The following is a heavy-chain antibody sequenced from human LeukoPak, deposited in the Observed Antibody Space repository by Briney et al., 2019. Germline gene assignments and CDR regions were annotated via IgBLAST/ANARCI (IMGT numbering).Heavy chain of an antibody. V-gene: IGHV4-59*01. D-gene: IGHD3-22*01. Sequence: PSETLSLTCTVSGGSISTYYWNWIRQPPGKGLEWIGYIYYSGGTNYNPSLTGRVTISADTSKNQFSLKLSSVTAADTAVYYCAREYNYYDSSGWDAFEIWGQGTMVTVSS. J-gene: IGHJ3*02. CDR3: AREYNYYDSSGWDAFEI. CDR1: GGSISTYY. CDR2: IYYSGGT.